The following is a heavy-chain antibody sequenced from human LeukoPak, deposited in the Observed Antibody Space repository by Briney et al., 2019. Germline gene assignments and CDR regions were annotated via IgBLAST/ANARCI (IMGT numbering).Heavy chain of an antibody. D-gene: IGHD4-17*01. J-gene: IGHJ4*02. CDR3: ARAVQVTTGCLFDY. CDR2: IIPIFGTA. CDR1: GGTFSSYA. Sequence: ASVKVSCKASGGTFSSYAISWVRQAPGQGLEWMGGIIPIFGTANYAQKFQGRVTITADKSTSTAYMELSSLRSEDTAVYYCARAVQVTTGCLFDYWGQGTLVTVSS. V-gene: IGHV1-69*06.